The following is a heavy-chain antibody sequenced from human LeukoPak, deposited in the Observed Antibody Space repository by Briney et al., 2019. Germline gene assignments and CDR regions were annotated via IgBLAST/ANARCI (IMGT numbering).Heavy chain of an antibody. J-gene: IGHJ5*02. V-gene: IGHV5-51*01. Sequence: GESLKISCRGSGYSLNHHWIGWVRQFPGKGLEWMGLIYPGVSDTKYNPSFEGHVTMSVDRSISAAFLQWSSLKASDTAMYYCARGSGNSSWLDPWGQGTLATVSS. CDR2: IYPGVSDT. D-gene: IGHD3-10*01. CDR1: GYSLNHHW. CDR3: ARGSGNSSWLDP.